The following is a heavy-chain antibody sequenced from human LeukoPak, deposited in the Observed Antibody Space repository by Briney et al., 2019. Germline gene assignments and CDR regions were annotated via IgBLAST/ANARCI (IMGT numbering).Heavy chain of an antibody. Sequence: ASVKISCKTSGYTFDGYYIHWLRQAPGQGLEWMGRINPNSGGTNYAQKFQGRVTMTRDTSISTAYMELSRLRSDDTAVYYCAREELGYCSSTSCYTYFQHWGQGTLVTVSS. CDR3: AREELGYCSSTSCYTYFQH. CDR2: INPNSGGT. D-gene: IGHD2-2*02. V-gene: IGHV1-2*06. CDR1: GYTFDGYY. J-gene: IGHJ1*01.